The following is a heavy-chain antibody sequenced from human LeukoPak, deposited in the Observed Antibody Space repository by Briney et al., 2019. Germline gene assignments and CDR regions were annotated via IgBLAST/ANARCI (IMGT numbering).Heavy chain of an antibody. J-gene: IGHJ3*02. CDR2: ISAYNGNT. D-gene: IGHD5-24*01. CDR3: ARVSDGDDAFDI. V-gene: IGHV1-18*01. Sequence: ASVKVSCKASGYTFTSYCISWVRQAPGQGLEWMGWISAYNGNTNYAQKLQGRVTMTTDTSTSTAYMELRSLRSDDTAVYYCARVSDGDDAFDIWGQGTMVTVSS. CDR1: GYTFTSYC.